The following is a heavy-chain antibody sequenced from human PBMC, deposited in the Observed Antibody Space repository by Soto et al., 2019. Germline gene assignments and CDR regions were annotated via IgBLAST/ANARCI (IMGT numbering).Heavy chain of an antibody. CDR1: GLTFSSCA. Sequence: GGSLRLSCAASGLTFSSCAMSWVRQAPGKGLEWVSSVTDSGAGTYYADSVKGRFTISRDNSKNMLYLQMNSLRAEDTAIYYCSNGWIGDLLFEYWGQGTLVTVSS. CDR3: SNGWIGDLLFEY. D-gene: IGHD3-10*01. J-gene: IGHJ4*02. V-gene: IGHV3-23*01. CDR2: VTDSGAGT.